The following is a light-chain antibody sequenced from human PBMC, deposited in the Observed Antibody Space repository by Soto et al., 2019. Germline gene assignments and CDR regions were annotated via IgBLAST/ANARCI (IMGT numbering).Light chain of an antibody. CDR1: QSIASN. CDR2: SAS. CDR3: QQHNHWPS. Sequence: EIVMTQSPATLPVSPGESATLSCRASQSIASNLAWYQQKPGQAPRLLIHSASARATGIPPRFSGSGSWTEFTLTISSLQSEDFAVYYCQQHNHWPSFGQGTNLEIK. J-gene: IGKJ2*01. V-gene: IGKV3-15*01.